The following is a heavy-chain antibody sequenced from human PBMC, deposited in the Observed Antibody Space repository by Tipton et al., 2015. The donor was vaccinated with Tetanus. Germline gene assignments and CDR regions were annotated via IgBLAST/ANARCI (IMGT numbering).Heavy chain of an antibody. J-gene: IGHJ4*02. D-gene: IGHD1-26*01. CDR2: ISTYNGNT. CDR3: ARGGSHFDY. V-gene: IGHV1-18*01. CDR1: GYTFTSYG. Sequence: QSGPEVKKPGASVKVSCKASGYTFTSYGISWARQAPGQGLEWMGWISTYNGNTNYVQKFQGRVTMTTDTSTNTAYMELRSLRSDAAALYHCARGGSHFDYWGQGTLATVSS.